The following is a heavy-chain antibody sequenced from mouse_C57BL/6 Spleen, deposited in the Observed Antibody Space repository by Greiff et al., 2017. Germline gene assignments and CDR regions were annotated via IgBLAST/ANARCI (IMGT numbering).Heavy chain of an antibody. J-gene: IGHJ4*01. CDR2: IYPSDSET. Sequence: QVQLQQPGAELVRPGSSVKLSCKASGYTFTSYWMDWVKQRPGQGLEWIGNIYPSDSETHYNQKFKDKATLTVDKSSSTAYMQLSSLTSEDSAVYYGASDYYGRMDYWGQGTSVTVSS. CDR1: GYTFTSYW. CDR3: ASDYYGRMDY. D-gene: IGHD1-1*01. V-gene: IGHV1-61*01.